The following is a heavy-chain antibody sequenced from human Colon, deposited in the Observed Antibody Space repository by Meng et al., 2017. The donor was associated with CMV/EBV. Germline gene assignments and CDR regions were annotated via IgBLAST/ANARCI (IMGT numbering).Heavy chain of an antibody. CDR1: GGSFRDYY. V-gene: IGHV4-34*01. Sequence: LSRTLAVFGGSFRDYYWTWIRQPPGKRLEWIGEITHSGTTNYNPSLKSRVTISVDTSKNQFSLTLSSVTVADTAVYYCARGSPGTIDHWGQGTLVTVSS. J-gene: IGHJ4*02. D-gene: IGHD6-13*01. CDR2: ITHSGTT. CDR3: ARGSPGTIDH.